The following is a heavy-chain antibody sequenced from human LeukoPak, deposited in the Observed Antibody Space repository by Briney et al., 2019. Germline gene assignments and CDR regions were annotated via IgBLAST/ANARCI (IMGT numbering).Heavy chain of an antibody. V-gene: IGHV3-74*01. J-gene: IGHJ3*02. CDR2: VNSDGFST. Sequence: PGGSLRLSCAASGFTFSSYWMSWVRQVPGRGLVWVSRVNSDGFSTSYADSVKGRFTISRDNAKNTLYLQMNSLRAEDTAVYYCASSYRGKYRAFDTWGQGTMVTVSS. CDR1: GFTFSSYW. CDR3: ASSYRGKYRAFDT. D-gene: IGHD1-26*01.